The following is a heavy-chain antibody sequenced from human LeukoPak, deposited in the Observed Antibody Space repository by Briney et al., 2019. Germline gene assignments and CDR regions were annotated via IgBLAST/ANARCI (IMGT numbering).Heavy chain of an antibody. Sequence: PSETLSLTCTVSGGSISSYYWSWIRQPAGKGLEWIGRIYTSGSTNYNPSLKSRVTMSVDTSKNQFSLKLSSVTAADTAAYYCARTPTGYCSSTSCYTEDYYYYGMDVWGQGTTVTVSS. J-gene: IGHJ6*02. D-gene: IGHD2-2*02. CDR3: ARTPTGYCSSTSCYTEDYYYYGMDV. CDR1: GGSISSYY. V-gene: IGHV4-4*07. CDR2: IYTSGST.